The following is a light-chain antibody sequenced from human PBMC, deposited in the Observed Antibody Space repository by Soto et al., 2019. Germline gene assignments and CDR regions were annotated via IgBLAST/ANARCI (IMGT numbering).Light chain of an antibody. V-gene: IGKV1-12*01. J-gene: IGKJ4*01. Sequence: DLQMTQSPSFVSASVGDRVTITCRSSQAVSTWLAWYQQKPGAAPKLLIYAASTLQSGVPSRFSGSGSGTDFTLTIRSLQHEDFATYYCQQSNSFPRTFGGGTNVDIK. CDR1: QAVSTW. CDR2: AAS. CDR3: QQSNSFPRT.